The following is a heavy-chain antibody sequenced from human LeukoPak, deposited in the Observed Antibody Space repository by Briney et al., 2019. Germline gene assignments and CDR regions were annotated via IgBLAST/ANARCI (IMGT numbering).Heavy chain of an antibody. CDR1: GYTFTSYG. Sequence: ASVKVSCKASGYTFTSYGISWVRQAPGQGLEWMGWISAYNGNTNYAQKLQGRVTMTTDTSTSTAYMELRSLRSDDTAVYYCARVSTVRCSSTSCYRSYYYYYMDVWGKGTTVTVSS. D-gene: IGHD2-2*02. J-gene: IGHJ6*03. CDR3: ARVSTVRCSSTSCYRSYYYYYMDV. CDR2: ISAYNGNT. V-gene: IGHV1-18*01.